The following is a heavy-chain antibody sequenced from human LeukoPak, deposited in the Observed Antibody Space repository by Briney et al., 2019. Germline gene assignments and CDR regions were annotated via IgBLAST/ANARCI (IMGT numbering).Heavy chain of an antibody. CDR1: GGSFSGYY. V-gene: IGHV4-34*01. CDR2: INHSGST. Sequence: SETLSLTCDVYGGSFSGYYWSWIRQPPEKGLEWIGEINHSGSTNYNPSLKSRVTISVDTSKNQFSLQLNSVTPEDTAVYYCARVITPKEGATGVGDYYYYYMDVWGKGTTVTISS. CDR3: ARVITPKEGATGVGDYYYYYMDV. D-gene: IGHD1-26*01. J-gene: IGHJ6*03.